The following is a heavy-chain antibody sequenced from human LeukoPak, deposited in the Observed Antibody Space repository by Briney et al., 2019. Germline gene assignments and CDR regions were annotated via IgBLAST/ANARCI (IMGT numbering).Heavy chain of an antibody. D-gene: IGHD2-21*02. CDR1: GFTFSDHH. CDR2: ICRSSSYT. V-gene: IGHV3-11*05. Sequence: RTGGSLRLSCAASGFTFSDHHIDWVRQAPGKGLEWVSYICRSSSYTNYADSVKGRFTISRDNAKNSLYLQMNSLRADDTAVYYCAREVRVVTAIGQGRPDYFDYWGQGTLVTVSS. CDR3: AREVRVVTAIGQGRPDYFDY. J-gene: IGHJ4*02.